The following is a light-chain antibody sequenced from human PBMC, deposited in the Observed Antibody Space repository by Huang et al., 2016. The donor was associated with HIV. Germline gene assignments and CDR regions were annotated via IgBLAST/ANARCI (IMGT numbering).Light chain of an antibody. CDR2: GAS. CDR1: QSISNN. CDR3: QQYHNWPPYT. Sequence: EILLTQSPATLSVSPGERVTLSCRASQSISNNLAWYQQKPGQPPRRLIYGASTRATAIPARFSGSASGTEFTLTISSLQSEDFAVYYCQQYHNWPPYTFGQGTKLEI. J-gene: IGKJ2*01. V-gene: IGKV3-15*01.